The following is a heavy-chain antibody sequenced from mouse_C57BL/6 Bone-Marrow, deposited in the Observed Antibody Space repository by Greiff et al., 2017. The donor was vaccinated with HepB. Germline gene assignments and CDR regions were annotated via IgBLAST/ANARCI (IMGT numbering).Heavy chain of an antibody. Sequence: VKLVESGAELARPGASVKLSCKASGYTFTSYGISWVKQRTGQGLEWIGEIYPRSGNTYYNEKFKGKATLTADKSSSTAYMELRSLTSEDSAVYFCARGSITTVVATDAMDYWGQGTSVTVSS. CDR1: GYTFTSYG. V-gene: IGHV1-81*01. CDR2: IYPRSGNT. J-gene: IGHJ4*01. D-gene: IGHD1-1*01. CDR3: ARGSITTVVATDAMDY.